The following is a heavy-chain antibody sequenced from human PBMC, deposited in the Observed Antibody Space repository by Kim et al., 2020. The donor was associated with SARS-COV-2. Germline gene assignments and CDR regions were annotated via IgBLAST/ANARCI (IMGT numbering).Heavy chain of an antibody. CDR3: ARDKQRYSGYAR. CDR1: GGTFSSYA. J-gene: IGHJ4*02. CDR2: IIPIFGTA. D-gene: IGHD5-12*01. Sequence: SVKVSCKASGGTFSSYAISWVRQAPGQGLEWMGGIIPIFGTANYAQKFQGRVTITADESTSTAYMELSSLRSEDTAVYYCARDKQRYSGYARWGQGTLVTVSS. V-gene: IGHV1-69*13.